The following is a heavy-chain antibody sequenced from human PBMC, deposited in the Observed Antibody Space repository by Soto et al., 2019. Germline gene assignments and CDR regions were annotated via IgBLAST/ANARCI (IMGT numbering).Heavy chain of an antibody. D-gene: IGHD2-2*01. CDR1: GGSFSGYY. CDR2: INHSGST. CDR3: ARGCSSTSCYRWFDP. V-gene: IGHV4-34*01. Sequence: QVQLQQWGAGLLKPSETLSLTCAVYGGSFSGYYWSWIRQPPGKGLEWIGEINHSGSTNYNPSLKSRVTISVDTSKNQFSLKLSSVTAADTAVYYCARGCSSTSCYRWFDPWGRGTLVTVSS. J-gene: IGHJ5*02.